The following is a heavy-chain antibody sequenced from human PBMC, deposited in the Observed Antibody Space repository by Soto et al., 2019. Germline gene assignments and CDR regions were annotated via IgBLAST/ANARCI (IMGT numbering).Heavy chain of an antibody. J-gene: IGHJ4*02. D-gene: IGHD3-10*01. CDR2: FSGREDRT. CDR1: GFSLRDHA. CDR3: GRTYTGG. V-gene: IGHV3-23*01. Sequence: LQSGGGVVQPGESLRLSCAASGFSLRDHALSWVRQAAGGGLEWVSGFSGREDRTNYAEFVRGRFIISKDRAKNTLFLDMSGLRVDDPAVYFCGRTYTGGWGQGTLVTVSS.